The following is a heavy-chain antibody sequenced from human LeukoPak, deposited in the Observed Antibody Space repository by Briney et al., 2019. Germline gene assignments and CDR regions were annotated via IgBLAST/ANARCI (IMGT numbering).Heavy chain of an antibody. D-gene: IGHD6-13*01. CDR2: IYYSGST. Sequence: SETLSLTCTVSGGSISSSSYYWGWIRQPPGKGLEWIGYIYYSGSTYYNPSLKSRVTISVDTSKNQFSLKLSSVTAADTAVYYCARVPGLYSSRARETLGFYWGQGTLVTVSS. J-gene: IGHJ4*02. CDR3: ARVPGLYSSRARETLGFY. CDR1: GGSISSSSYY. V-gene: IGHV4-31*03.